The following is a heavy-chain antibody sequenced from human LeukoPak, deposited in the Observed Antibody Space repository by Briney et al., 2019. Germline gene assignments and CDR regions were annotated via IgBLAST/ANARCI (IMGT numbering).Heavy chain of an antibody. J-gene: IGHJ4*02. CDR3: ARSYDSSGLDY. Sequence: GRSLRLSCAASGFTFSSYAMHWVRQVPGKGLEWVAVISYDGSNKYYADSVKGRFTISRGNSKNTLYLQMNSLRAEDTAVYYCARSYDSSGLDYWGQGTLVTVSS. CDR2: ISYDGSNK. D-gene: IGHD3-22*01. CDR1: GFTFSSYA. V-gene: IGHV3-30-3*01.